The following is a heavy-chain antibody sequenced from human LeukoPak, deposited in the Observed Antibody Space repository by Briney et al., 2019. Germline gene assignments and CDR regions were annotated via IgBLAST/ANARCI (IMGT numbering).Heavy chain of an antibody. CDR1: GFTFSDYY. CDR2: ISSSGSTI. J-gene: IGHJ4*02. D-gene: IGHD3-9*01. Sequence: PGGSLRLSCAASGFTFSDYYMSWIRQAPGKGLEWVSYISSSGSTIYYADSVKGRFTISRDNAKNSLYLQMNSLRAEDTAVYYCARGLHYDILTEGALLPWFDYWGQGTLVTVSS. V-gene: IGHV3-11*01. CDR3: ARGLHYDILTEGALLPWFDY.